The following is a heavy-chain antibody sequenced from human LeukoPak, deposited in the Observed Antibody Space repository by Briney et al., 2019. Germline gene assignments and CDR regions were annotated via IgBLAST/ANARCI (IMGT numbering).Heavy chain of an antibody. D-gene: IGHD2-15*01. V-gene: IGHV3-21*01. CDR1: GFTFSIYS. CDR2: ISVSSSYI. Sequence: GGSLRLSCAASGFTFSIYSMNWVRQVPGKGLEWVSSISVSSSYIYYADYADSVKGRFTISRDNAKNSLYLQMNSLRAEDTAVYYCARYCSGGGCPNYFYYMDVWGKGTTVTVSS. J-gene: IGHJ6*03. CDR3: ARYCSGGGCPNYFYYMDV.